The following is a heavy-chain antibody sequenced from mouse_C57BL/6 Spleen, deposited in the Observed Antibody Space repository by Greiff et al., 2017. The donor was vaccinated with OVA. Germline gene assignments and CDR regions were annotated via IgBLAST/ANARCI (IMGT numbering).Heavy chain of an antibody. CDR2: ISDGGSYT. V-gene: IGHV5-4*01. CDR1: GFTFSSYA. Sequence: EVHLVESGGGLVKPGGSLKLSCAASGFTFSSYAMSWVRQTPEKRLEWVATISDGGSYTYYPDNVKGRFTISRDNAKNNLYLQMSHLKSEDTAMYYCARGGTIFRYFDYWGQGTTLTVSS. CDR3: ARGGTIFRYFDY. J-gene: IGHJ2*01. D-gene: IGHD1-1*02.